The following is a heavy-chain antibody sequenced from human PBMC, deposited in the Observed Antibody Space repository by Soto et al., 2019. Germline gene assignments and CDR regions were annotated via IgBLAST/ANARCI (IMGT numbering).Heavy chain of an antibody. D-gene: IGHD1-1*01. CDR2: IYRGGST. CDR3: ARATEWNALDI. V-gene: IGHV3-53*02. CDR1: GFSVSSDY. J-gene: IGHJ3*02. Sequence: DVQLVETGGGSIQPGGSLRLSCAASGFSVSSDYMNWVRQDPGKGLEWVSVIYRGGSTYYADSVTSRFTISRDNSENTLFLQMNSLRAEDTAVYYCARATEWNALDIWGQGTMVTVSS.